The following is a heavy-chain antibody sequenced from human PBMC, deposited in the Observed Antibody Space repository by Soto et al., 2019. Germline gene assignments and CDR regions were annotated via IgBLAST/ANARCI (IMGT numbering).Heavy chain of an antibody. D-gene: IGHD3-3*01. J-gene: IGHJ6*02. CDR2: IIPIFGTA. CDR1: GGTFSSYA. V-gene: IGHV1-69*13. Sequence: GAAVKVSCKASGGTFSSYAISWVRQAPGQGLEWMGGIIPIFGTANYAQKFQGRVTITADESTSTAYMELSSLRSEDTAVYYCARATGVLRFLGEYGMDVWGQGTTVTVSS. CDR3: ARATGVLRFLGEYGMDV.